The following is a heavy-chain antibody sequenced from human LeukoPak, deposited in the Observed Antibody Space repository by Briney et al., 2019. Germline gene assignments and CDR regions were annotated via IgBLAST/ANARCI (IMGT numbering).Heavy chain of an antibody. CDR3: AREFVSGSGSYLFDY. Sequence: GGSLRLSCAASGFTFSSYGMHWVRQAPGKGPEWVAVIWYDGSNKYYADSVKGRFTISRDNSKNTLYLQMNSLRAEDTAVYYCAREFVSGSGSYLFDYWGQGTLVTVSS. CDR2: IWYDGSNK. CDR1: GFTFSSYG. J-gene: IGHJ4*02. V-gene: IGHV3-33*01. D-gene: IGHD3-10*01.